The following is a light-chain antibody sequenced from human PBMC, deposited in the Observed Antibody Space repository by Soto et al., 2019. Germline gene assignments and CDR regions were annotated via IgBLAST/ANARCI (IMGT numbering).Light chain of an antibody. CDR2: GAS. CDR3: QQYNNGSSIT. V-gene: IGKV3-15*01. Sequence: EIVMTQSPATLSVSPGERATLSCRASQSVSSNLGWYQQRPGQATRLLIYGASTRATGIPVRFSGSGSGTEFTLTISSLQSEDSAVYYCQQYNNGSSITFGQGTRLEIK. CDR1: QSVSSN. J-gene: IGKJ5*01.